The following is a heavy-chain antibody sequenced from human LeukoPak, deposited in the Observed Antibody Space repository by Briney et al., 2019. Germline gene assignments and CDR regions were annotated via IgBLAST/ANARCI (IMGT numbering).Heavy chain of an antibody. J-gene: IGHJ4*02. CDR1: GVTLSNYA. D-gene: IGHD5-24*01. V-gene: IGHV3-23*01. CDR3: ARSVEMATIDY. Sequence: GGSLRLSCVASGVTLSNYAMSWARQAPGKGLEWVSAISGSGGSTYYADSVKGRFTISRDNSKNTLYLQMNSLRAEDTAVYYCARSVEMATIDYWGQGTLVTVSS. CDR2: ISGSGGST.